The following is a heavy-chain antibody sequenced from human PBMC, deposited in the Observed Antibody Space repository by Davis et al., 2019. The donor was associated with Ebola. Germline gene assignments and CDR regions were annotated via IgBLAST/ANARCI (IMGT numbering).Heavy chain of an antibody. CDR2: ISSSSSYI. J-gene: IGHJ4*02. D-gene: IGHD3-22*01. Sequence: GESLKISCAASGFTFSSYSMNWVRQAPGKGLEWVSSISSSSSYIYYADSVKGRFTISRDNAKNSLYLQMNSLRAEDTAVYYCARSPFRYYDSIFGYWGQGTLVTVSS. V-gene: IGHV3-21*01. CDR1: GFTFSSYS. CDR3: ARSPFRYYDSIFGY.